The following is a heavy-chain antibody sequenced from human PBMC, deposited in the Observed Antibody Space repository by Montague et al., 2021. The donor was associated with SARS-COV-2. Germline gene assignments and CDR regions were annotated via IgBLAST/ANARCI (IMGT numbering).Heavy chain of an antibody. J-gene: IGHJ4*02. V-gene: IGHV4-39*02. Sequence: SETLSLTCSVSSGSIISSGYYWGWIRQPPGKELEWIGNIYYSGTTYYNPSLQSRGTIFVDTSKNHLSLRLSSVTAADTAVYFCARGMIRGVTTPFDYWGQGNRVTVSS. CDR2: IYYSGTT. CDR3: ARGMIRGVTTPFDY. D-gene: IGHD3-10*01. CDR1: SGSIISSGYY.